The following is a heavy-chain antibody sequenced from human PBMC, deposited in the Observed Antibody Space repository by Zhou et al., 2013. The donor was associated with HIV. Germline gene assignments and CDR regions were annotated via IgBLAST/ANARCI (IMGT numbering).Heavy chain of an antibody. CDR2: IIPIFGIT. CDR3: ARDRGGATCYRCMGAFDF. J-gene: IGHJ3*01. Sequence: QVRLVQSGDEVKKPGASVKVSCKTTGYTFNRYDVSWVRQAPGQGLEWMGGIIPIFGITKYTQKFQGRVTITADASTSTVYMELSSLRSEDTGVYHCARDRGGATCYRCMGAFDFWGQGTMVTVSS. CDR1: GYTFNRYD. V-gene: IGHV1-69*01. D-gene: IGHD2-15*01.